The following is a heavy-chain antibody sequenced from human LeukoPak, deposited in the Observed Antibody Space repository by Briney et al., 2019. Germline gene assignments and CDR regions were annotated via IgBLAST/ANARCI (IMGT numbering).Heavy chain of an antibody. CDR2: INHSGST. CDR3: ARSSGWSLRFDY. CDR1: GGSFSGYY. D-gene: IGHD6-19*01. Sequence: PSETLSLTCAVYGGSFSGYYWSWIRQPPGKGLEWIGEINHSGSTNYNPSLKSRVTISVDTSKNQFSLKLSSVTAADTAVYYCARSSGWSLRFDYWGQGTLVTVSS. V-gene: IGHV4-34*01. J-gene: IGHJ4*02.